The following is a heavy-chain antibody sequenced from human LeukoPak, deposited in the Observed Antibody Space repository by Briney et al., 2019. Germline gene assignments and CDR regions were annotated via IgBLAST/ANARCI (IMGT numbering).Heavy chain of an antibody. CDR2: ICQSGST. V-gene: IGHV4-38-2*02. J-gene: IGHJ4*02. CDR1: GYSISSIHC. Sequence: PSETLSLTCTVSGYSISSIHCWGWIRQPPGKGLEWIGNICQSGSTYYSPSLKSRVILSLDTSKNQFSLRLSSVTAADTAVYYCARDYCSGGSCYRSLDYWGQGTLVTVSS. D-gene: IGHD2-15*01. CDR3: ARDYCSGGSCYRSLDY.